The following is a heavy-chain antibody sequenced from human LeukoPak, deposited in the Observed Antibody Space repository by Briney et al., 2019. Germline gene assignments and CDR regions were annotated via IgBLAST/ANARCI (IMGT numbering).Heavy chain of an antibody. V-gene: IGHV1-2*02. CDR3: ARVEDNWNDFYYYYYMDV. Sequence: ASVKVSCKASGYTFTGYYMHWVRQAPGQGLEWMGWINPNSGGTNYAQKFQGRVTMTRDTSISTAYMELSRLRSDDTAVYYCARVEDNWNDFYYYYYMDVWGKGTTVTVSS. CDR1: GYTFTGYY. J-gene: IGHJ6*03. CDR2: INPNSGGT. D-gene: IGHD1-1*01.